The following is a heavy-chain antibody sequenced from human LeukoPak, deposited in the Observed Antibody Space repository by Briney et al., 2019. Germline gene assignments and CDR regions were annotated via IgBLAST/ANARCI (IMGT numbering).Heavy chain of an antibody. CDR2: ISGSGGST. D-gene: IGHD2-2*01. CDR3: AKDYCSGTRCSHWGGWYYFDY. V-gene: IGHV3-23*01. CDR1: GVTFSSYA. Sequence: GGSLRLSCAASGVTFSSYARSWVRQAPGKGLEWVSAISGSGGSTYYADSVKGRFTISRDNSKNTLYLQMNSMRAEDTAVYYCAKDYCSGTRCSHWGGWYYFDYWGQGTLVTVSS. J-gene: IGHJ4*02.